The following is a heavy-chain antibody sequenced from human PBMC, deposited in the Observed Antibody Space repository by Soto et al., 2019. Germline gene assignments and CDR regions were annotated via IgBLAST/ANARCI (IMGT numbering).Heavy chain of an antibody. CDR3: TKHLPSKKNQRRWADAFHI. J-gene: IGHJ3*02. CDR1: GFTFSNYA. D-gene: IGHD2-2*01. Sequence: EVRLLESGGGLVQPGGSLRLSCVASGFTFSNYAMSWVRQAPGKGLEWVSVVTGRSSSTYYADSVECRFIISRANSRNTLFLQLNSLGAEDTAVYYCTKHLPSKKNQRRWADAFHIWGQGTILTVSS. V-gene: IGHV3-23*01. CDR2: VTGRSSST.